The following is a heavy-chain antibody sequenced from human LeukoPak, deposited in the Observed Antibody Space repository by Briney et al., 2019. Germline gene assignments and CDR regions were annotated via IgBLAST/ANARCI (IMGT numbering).Heavy chain of an antibody. CDR3: ARDVDTGGHYSRFDP. V-gene: IGHV3-33*01. Sequence: PGGSLRLSCAASGFTFRNYGMHWVRQAPGKGLEWVAVVWSGEGEPYYADSVKGRFTISRDNSKNMVHLQMNSLRAEDTAVFYCARDVDTGGHYSRFDPWGQGTLVTVSS. CDR1: GFTFRNYG. CDR2: VWSGEGEP. J-gene: IGHJ5*02. D-gene: IGHD3-22*01.